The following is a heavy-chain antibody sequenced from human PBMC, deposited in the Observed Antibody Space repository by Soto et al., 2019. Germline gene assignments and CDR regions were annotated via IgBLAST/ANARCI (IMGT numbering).Heavy chain of an antibody. D-gene: IGHD2-15*01. Sequence: LSLTCTVSGGSISIYYWSWIRQPPGKGLEWIGYIYYSGSTNYNPSLKSRVTISVDTSKNQFSLKLSSVTAADTAVYYCARRVVVVAARHNWFDPWGQGTLVTVSS. CDR2: IYYSGST. V-gene: IGHV4-59*08. J-gene: IGHJ5*02. CDR3: ARRVVVVAARHNWFDP. CDR1: GGSISIYY.